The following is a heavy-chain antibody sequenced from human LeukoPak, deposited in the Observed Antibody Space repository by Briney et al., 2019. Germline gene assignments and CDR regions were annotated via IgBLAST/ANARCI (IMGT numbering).Heavy chain of an antibody. J-gene: IGHJ5*02. CDR2: IYYSGST. D-gene: IGHD1-1*01. V-gene: IGHV4-59*05. CDR3: ARHQTVRGFDP. CDR1: GGSITSYY. Sequence: SETLSLTCTVSGGSITSYYWSWIRQPPGKGLEWIGSIYYSGSTYYNPSLKSRVTISVDTSKNQFSLKLSSVTAADTAVYYCARHQTVRGFDPWGQGTLVSVSS.